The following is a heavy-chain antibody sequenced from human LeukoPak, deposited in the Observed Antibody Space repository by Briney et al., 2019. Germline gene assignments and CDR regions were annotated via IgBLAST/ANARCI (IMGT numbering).Heavy chain of an antibody. CDR3: ATTGYSSGWYLSYFDY. CDR1: GFTFSSYV. CDR2: ISYDGSNK. D-gene: IGHD6-19*01. V-gene: IGHV3-30*04. Sequence: PGGSLRLSCAASGFTFSSYVMHWVRQAPGKGLEWVALISYDGSNKYYADSVKGRFTISRDNSKNTLYLQMNSLRAEDTAVYYCATTGYSSGWYLSYFDYWGQGTLVTVSS. J-gene: IGHJ4*02.